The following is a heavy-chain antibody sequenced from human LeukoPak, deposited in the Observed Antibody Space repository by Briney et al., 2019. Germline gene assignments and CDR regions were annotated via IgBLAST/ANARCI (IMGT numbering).Heavy chain of an antibody. Sequence: GESLQISSKGSGYSFSNYWIGWVRQMPGKGLESMGIIHPGDSDTRYSPSFQGQVTISADKSINTAYLQWSSLKASDTAMYYCARHRVLPSGRWYDYWGQGTLVTVSS. CDR1: GYSFSNYW. D-gene: IGHD2-2*01. CDR2: IHPGDSDT. CDR3: ARHRVLPSGRWYDY. J-gene: IGHJ4*02. V-gene: IGHV5-51*01.